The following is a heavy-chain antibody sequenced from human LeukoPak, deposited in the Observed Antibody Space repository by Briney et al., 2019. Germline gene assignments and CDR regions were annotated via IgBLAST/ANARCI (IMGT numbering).Heavy chain of an antibody. J-gene: IGHJ4*02. CDR1: GYTFTSNY. V-gene: IGHV1-46*01. CDR3: ATPYSSGWLEWLYLLV. CDR2: INPSGGST. Sequence: ASVKVSCKASGYTFTSNYIHWVRQAPGQGLEWMGIINPSGGSTSYAQKFQGRVTMTRDTSTSTVYMELSSLRSEDTAVYYCATPYSSGWLEWLYLLVWGQGTLVTVSS. D-gene: IGHD6-19*01.